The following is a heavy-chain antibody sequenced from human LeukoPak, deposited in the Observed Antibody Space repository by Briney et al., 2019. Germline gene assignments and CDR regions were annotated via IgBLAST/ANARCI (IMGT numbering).Heavy chain of an antibody. CDR1: GGTFSNFG. J-gene: IGHJ4*02. CDR3: ARDSEGDGDYVSYFDY. D-gene: IGHD4-17*01. V-gene: IGHV1-69*13. Sequence: GASVTVSCKASGGTFSNFGISWLRQAPGRGPEWMGGIIPMFGTATYGQKFQGRVTITADESTAYMELTSLRSEDTAVYYCARDSEGDGDYVSYFDYWGQGTLVIVS. CDR2: IIPMFGTA.